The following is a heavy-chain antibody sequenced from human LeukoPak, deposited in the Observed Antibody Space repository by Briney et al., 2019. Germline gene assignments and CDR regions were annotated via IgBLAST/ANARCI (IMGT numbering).Heavy chain of an antibody. Sequence: SETLSLTCTVSGASISSNDYYWGWLRQPPGKGLEWIGSIYYSGSTYYNPSLQSRVTISVDTSKNQFSLKLTSVTAADTAVYYCARRGRGSWVGGFLDYWGQGTLVTVSS. CDR1: GASISSNDYY. CDR3: ARRGRGSWVGGFLDY. D-gene: IGHD6-13*01. V-gene: IGHV4-39*01. J-gene: IGHJ4*02. CDR2: IYYSGST.